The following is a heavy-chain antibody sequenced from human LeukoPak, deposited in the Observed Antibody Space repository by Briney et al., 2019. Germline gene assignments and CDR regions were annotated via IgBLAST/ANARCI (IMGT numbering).Heavy chain of an antibody. Sequence: QPGGSLLLSCAASGFTFSTYDMHWVRQATGKGLEWVSAIGTADDTYYPGSVKGRFTISRENAENSVYLQMNSLRAGDTAVYYCARVKAVAGLNWYFDLWGRGTLVTVSS. J-gene: IGHJ2*01. CDR3: ARVKAVAGLNWYFDL. D-gene: IGHD6-19*01. CDR1: GFTFSTYD. CDR2: IGTADDT. V-gene: IGHV3-13*04.